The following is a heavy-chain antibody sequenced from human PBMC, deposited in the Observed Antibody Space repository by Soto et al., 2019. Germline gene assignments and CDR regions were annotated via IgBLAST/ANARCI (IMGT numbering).Heavy chain of an antibody. CDR2: IIPILGIA. Sequence: SVKVSCKASGGTFSSYTISWVRQAPGQGLEWMGRIIPILGIANYAQKFQGRATITRDTSASTAYMALSSLRSEDTAVYYCARDLGGWPDYGGQEPLATVPS. V-gene: IGHV1-69*04. J-gene: IGHJ4*02. CDR1: GGTFSSYT. CDR3: ARDLGGWPDY. D-gene: IGHD2-15*01.